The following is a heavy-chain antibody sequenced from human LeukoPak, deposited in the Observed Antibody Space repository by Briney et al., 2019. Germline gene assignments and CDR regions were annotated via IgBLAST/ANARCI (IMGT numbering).Heavy chain of an antibody. CDR2: IIPILGIA. D-gene: IGHD3-22*01. CDR1: GGTFSSYA. CDR3: AREGRSSGYVDI. V-gene: IGHV1-69*04. J-gene: IGHJ3*02. Sequence: ASVKVSCKASGGTFSSYAISWVRQAPGQGLEWMGRIIPILGIANYAQKFQGRVTITADESTSTAYMELSSLRSEDTAVYYCAREGRSSGYVDIWGQGTMVTVSS.